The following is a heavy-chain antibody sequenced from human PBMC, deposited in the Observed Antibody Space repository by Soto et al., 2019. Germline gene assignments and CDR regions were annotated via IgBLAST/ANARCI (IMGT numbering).Heavy chain of an antibody. Sequence: QVQLQESGPGLVKTSETLSLTCTVSVGSISSNYWSWIRQPPGQGLEWIGYIYYSGSTNYNPSLKSRVTISVDTSNNQFSLKLNSLTAADTAVYYCARGGGSSWYQLFDYWGQGTMVTVSS. V-gene: IGHV4-59*08. CDR3: ARGGGSSWYQLFDY. J-gene: IGHJ4*02. CDR1: VGSISSNY. CDR2: IYYSGST. D-gene: IGHD6-13*01.